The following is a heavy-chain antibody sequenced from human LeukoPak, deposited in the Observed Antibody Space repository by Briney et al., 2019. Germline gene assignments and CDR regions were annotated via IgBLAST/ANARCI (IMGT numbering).Heavy chain of an antibody. CDR3: ARDLGDGYLANDY. CDR2: FYYSGST. J-gene: IGHJ4*02. V-gene: IGHV4-31*03. D-gene: IGHD5-24*01. CDR1: GGSISSGAYY. Sequence: SETLSLTCTVSGGSISSGAYYWSWIRQHPGKGLEWIGYFYYSGSTHYNPSLKSRVTISVDASKNQFSLDLSSVTAADTAVYYCARDLGDGYLANDYWGQGTLVTVSS.